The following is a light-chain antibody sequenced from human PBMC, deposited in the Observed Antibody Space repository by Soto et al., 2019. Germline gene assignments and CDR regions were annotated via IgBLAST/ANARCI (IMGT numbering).Light chain of an antibody. CDR2: GAS. V-gene: IGKV1-33*01. J-gene: IGKJ3*01. Sequence: DIQMTQSPSSLSASVGDRVTITCQASQGISNYLNWYQQKPGKAPKLLIYGASNLETGVPSRFSGSGSGTDFTFTISSLQPEDIATYYCQHYDNLPPRFTFGPGTKVDIK. CDR1: QGISNY. CDR3: QHYDNLPPRFT.